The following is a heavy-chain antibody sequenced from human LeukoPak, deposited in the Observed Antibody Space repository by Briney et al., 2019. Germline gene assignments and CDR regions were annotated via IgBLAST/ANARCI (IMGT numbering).Heavy chain of an antibody. V-gene: IGHV3-66*01. CDR1: GFTVSNNY. CDR2: IYSGGST. J-gene: IGHJ3*01. D-gene: IGHD1-14*01. Sequence: GGSLRLSCAASGFTVSNNYMSWVRQAPGKGLEWVSIIYSGGSTFYADSVKGRFTISRDNSQNTLYLQMNSLGTEDTAVYYCARDSGAITDAFDLWGQGTMVTVSS. CDR3: ARDSGAITDAFDL.